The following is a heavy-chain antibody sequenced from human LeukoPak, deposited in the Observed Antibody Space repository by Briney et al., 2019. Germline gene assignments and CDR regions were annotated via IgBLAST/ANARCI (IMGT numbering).Heavy chain of an antibody. CDR1: GYSLGKNYY. CDR2: IYGGGST. J-gene: IGHJ4*02. V-gene: IGHV4-38-2*01. D-gene: IGHD3-16*01. Sequence: SETLSLTCAVSGYSLGKNYYWGWIRQPPGEGLEWIGRIYGGGSTSYNPSLMNRVTMSVDTSKNHFSLKLTSVTAADTAVYYCARYDSRGSASTRFDYWGQGILVTISS. CDR3: ARYDSRGSASTRFDY.